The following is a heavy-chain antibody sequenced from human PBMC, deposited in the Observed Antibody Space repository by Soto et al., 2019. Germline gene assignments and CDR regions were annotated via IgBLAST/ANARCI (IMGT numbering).Heavy chain of an antibody. CDR1: GYTFTSYA. D-gene: IGHD2-21*02. Sequence: QVQLVQSGAEVKKPGASVKVSCKASGYTFTSYAMHWVRQAPGQRLEWMGWINAGNGNTKYSQKFPGRVTITRDAPASAAYMALSSRRSEDTAVYYCAGSVHGGDADWFDPWGQGTLVTVSS. CDR2: INAGNGNT. CDR3: AGSVHGGDADWFDP. V-gene: IGHV1-3*01. J-gene: IGHJ5*02.